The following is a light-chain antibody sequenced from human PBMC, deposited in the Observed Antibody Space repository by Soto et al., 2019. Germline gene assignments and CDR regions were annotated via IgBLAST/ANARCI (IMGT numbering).Light chain of an antibody. CDR2: TTS. CDR3: LQHNTYPLS. Sequence: DIQMTQSPSSLSASVGDRVTITFRASQVIRDDLGWYQQKPGKAHRRLIYTTSTLESGVPSRFSGSVSGIEFTLTISSLQPEDFATYFCLQHNTYPLSFGGGTKVEIK. V-gene: IGKV1-17*01. CDR1: QVIRDD. J-gene: IGKJ4*01.